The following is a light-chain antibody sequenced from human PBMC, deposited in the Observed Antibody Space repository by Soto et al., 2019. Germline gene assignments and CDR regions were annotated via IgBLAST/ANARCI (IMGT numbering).Light chain of an antibody. Sequence: EIVLTQSPGTLSLSPGERATLSCRASQSVSSSYLAWYQQKPGQAPRLLIYGASNRVTGIPDRFSGSGSGPDFTLTISRLEPEDFAVYYCQQYGSSPLVTFGQGTRLEMK. J-gene: IGKJ5*01. V-gene: IGKV3-20*01. CDR2: GAS. CDR3: QQYGSSPLVT. CDR1: QSVSSSY.